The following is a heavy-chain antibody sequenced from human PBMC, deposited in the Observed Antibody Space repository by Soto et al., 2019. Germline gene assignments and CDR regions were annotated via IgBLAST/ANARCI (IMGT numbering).Heavy chain of an antibody. CDR3: ARDKWLEALERRVDYYYYGMDV. J-gene: IGHJ6*02. CDR1: GFTFSDYY. D-gene: IGHD1-1*01. V-gene: IGHV3-11*01. Sequence: GGSLRLSCAASGFTFSDYYMSWIRQAPGKGLEWVSYISSSGSTIYYADSVKGRFTISRDNAKNSLYLQMNSLRAEDTAVYYCARDKWLEALERRVDYYYYGMDVWGQGTTVTVSS. CDR2: ISSSGSTI.